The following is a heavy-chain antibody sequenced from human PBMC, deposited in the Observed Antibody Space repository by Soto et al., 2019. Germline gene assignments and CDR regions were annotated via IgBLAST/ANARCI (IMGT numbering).Heavy chain of an antibody. D-gene: IGHD4-4*01. CDR2: IDPTDSYT. CDR1: GYSFTTYW. J-gene: IGHJ4*02. CDR3: ARPRDVNRTVYYDY. Sequence: GESLKISCQASGYSFTTYWISWVRQMPGKGLECMGRIDPTDSYTDYGPSFEGHVTMSVDRSINTAYLEWSSLKASDSAMYFCARPRDVNRTVYYDYSGQGPLVTVSS. V-gene: IGHV5-10-1*01.